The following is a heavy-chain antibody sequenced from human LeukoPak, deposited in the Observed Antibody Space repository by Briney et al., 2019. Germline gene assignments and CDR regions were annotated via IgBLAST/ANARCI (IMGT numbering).Heavy chain of an antibody. D-gene: IGHD2-15*01. V-gene: IGHV4-39*01. Sequence: PSETLSLTCTVSGGSISSSDYYWGWIRQAPGKGLGWIGSIHYGGSTYYNPSLKSRVTISVDTSMNQFSLKLSFVTTADTAVYYCARALGYCSGGSCTRGYNWFDPWGQGTLVTVPS. CDR2: IHYGGST. CDR1: GGSISSSDYY. CDR3: ARALGYCSGGSCTRGYNWFDP. J-gene: IGHJ5*02.